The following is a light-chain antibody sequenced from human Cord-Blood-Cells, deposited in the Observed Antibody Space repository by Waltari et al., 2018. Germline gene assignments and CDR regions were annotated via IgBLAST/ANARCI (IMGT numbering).Light chain of an antibody. CDR1: SSDVGRYNL. CDR3: CSYAGSSTWV. Sequence: QSALTQTASVSGSPGQSITISCTGPSSDVGRYNLVSWYHQHPGKAPKLMIYEGSKRPSGVSNRFSGSKSGNTASLTISGLQAEDEADYYCCSYAGSSTWVFGGGTKLTVL. CDR2: EGS. J-gene: IGLJ3*02. V-gene: IGLV2-23*01.